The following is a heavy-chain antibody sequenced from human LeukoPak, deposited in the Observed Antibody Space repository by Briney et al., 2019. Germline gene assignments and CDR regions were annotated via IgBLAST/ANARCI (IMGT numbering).Heavy chain of an antibody. V-gene: IGHV4-39*07. J-gene: IGHJ4*02. CDR1: GGSISSSSYY. Sequence: SETLSLTCTVSGGSISSSSYYWGWIRQPPGKGLEGIGSIYYSGSTYYNPSLKSRVTISVDTAKNQFSLKLSSMTAADTAVYYCARGLVIAVTGWGQWELPPAGHDSWGQGTLVTVSS. D-gene: IGHD1-26*01. CDR2: IYYSGST. CDR3: ARGLVIAVTGWGQWELPPAGHDS.